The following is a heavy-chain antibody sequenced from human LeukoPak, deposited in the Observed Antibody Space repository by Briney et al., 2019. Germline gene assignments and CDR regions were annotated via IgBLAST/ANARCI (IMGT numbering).Heavy chain of an antibody. D-gene: IGHD3-22*01. Sequence: GGSLRLSCAASGFTFSSYGMHWVRQAPGKGLEWVAVISYDGSNKYYADSVKGRFTISRDNSKNTLYLQMNSLRAGDTAVYYCANGRNYYDSSGYYSSSGYWGQGTLVTVSS. CDR1: GFTFSSYG. CDR2: ISYDGSNK. V-gene: IGHV3-30*18. J-gene: IGHJ4*02. CDR3: ANGRNYYDSSGYYSSSGY.